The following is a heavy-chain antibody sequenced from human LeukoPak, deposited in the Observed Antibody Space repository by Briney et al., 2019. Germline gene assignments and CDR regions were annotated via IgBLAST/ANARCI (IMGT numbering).Heavy chain of an antibody. D-gene: IGHD3-3*01. CDR2: IYSSGGT. V-gene: IGHV4-59*08. Sequence: SETLSLTCTVSGGSISSYYWSWIRQPPGKGLEWICRIYSSGGTSYNPSLKSRVIISVDTSKNQFSLNLSSVTAADTAVYYCAKGEWLTNYFDSWGQGSLVTVSS. CDR1: GGSISSYY. J-gene: IGHJ4*02. CDR3: AKGEWLTNYFDS.